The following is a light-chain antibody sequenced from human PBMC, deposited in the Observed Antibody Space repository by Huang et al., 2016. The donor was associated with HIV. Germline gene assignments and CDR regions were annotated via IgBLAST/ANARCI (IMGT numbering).Light chain of an antibody. Sequence: DIVMAQSPGSLAVSLGERATLTCTSSHSLFSTSTNTDYLAWFQQKPGQPPKLLLFWSSTREVGVPDRFSGSGSGTHFTRTIGNLEADDAAIYYCQQYYASPQTFGHGTRV. V-gene: IGKV4-1*01. CDR2: WSS. J-gene: IGKJ1*01. CDR3: QQYYASPQT. CDR1: HSLFSTSTNTDY.